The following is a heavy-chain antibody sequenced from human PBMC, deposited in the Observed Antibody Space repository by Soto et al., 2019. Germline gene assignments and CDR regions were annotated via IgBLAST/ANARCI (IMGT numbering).Heavy chain of an antibody. CDR1: GGSISNYY. CDR2: IYYSGTT. J-gene: IGHJ5*02. CDR3: ARGAVPGPGLIGFDP. D-gene: IGHD6-19*01. V-gene: IGHV4-59*01. Sequence: QVQLQESGPGLVKPSETLSLTCTVSGGSISNYYWSWIRQPPGKGLEWIGYIYYSGTTNYSPSLERPVPLSLDTSKDQFSLKLSAETAADTAVYYCARGAVPGPGLIGFDPWGQGTLVTVSS.